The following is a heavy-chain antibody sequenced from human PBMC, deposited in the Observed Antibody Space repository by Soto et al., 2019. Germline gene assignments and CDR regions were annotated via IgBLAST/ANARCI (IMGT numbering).Heavy chain of an antibody. D-gene: IGHD6-13*01. CDR3: ARHIRSSSCPRGSRCQHYYYYGMDV. Sequence: SETLSLTCAVYGGSFSSYYWGWIRQPPGKGLEWIGSIYYSGSTYYNPSLKSRVTISVDTSKNQFSLKLSSVTAADTAVYYCARHIRSSSCPRGSRCQHYYYYGMDVWGQGTTVTVSS. CDR1: GGSFSSYY. J-gene: IGHJ6*02. V-gene: IGHV4-39*01. CDR2: IYYSGST.